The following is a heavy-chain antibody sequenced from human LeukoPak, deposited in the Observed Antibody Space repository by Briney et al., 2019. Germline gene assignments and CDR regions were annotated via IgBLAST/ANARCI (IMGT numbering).Heavy chain of an antibody. J-gene: IGHJ1*01. Sequence: SVKVSCKASGGTFSSYAISWVRQAPGQGLEWMGGIIPIFGTANYAQKFQGRVTITADESTSTAYMELSSLRSEDTAVYYCARNYYDSSGYYYVNFQHWGQGALVTVSS. CDR2: IIPIFGTA. V-gene: IGHV1-69*13. CDR3: ARNYYDSSGYYYVNFQH. CDR1: GGTFSSYA. D-gene: IGHD3-22*01.